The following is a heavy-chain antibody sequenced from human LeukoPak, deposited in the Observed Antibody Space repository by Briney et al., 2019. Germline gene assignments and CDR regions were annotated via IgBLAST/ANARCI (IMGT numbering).Heavy chain of an antibody. V-gene: IGHV1-2*02. CDR3: ARDRIVGATDVFDY. CDR2: INPNSGGT. D-gene: IGHD1-26*01. J-gene: IGHJ4*02. Sequence: ASVKVSCKASGYTFTGYYMHWVRQAPGQGLEWMGWINPNSGGTNYAQKFQGRVTMTRDTSISTAYMELSRLRSDDTAVYYCARDRIVGATDVFDYWGQGTLVTVSS. CDR1: GYTFTGYY.